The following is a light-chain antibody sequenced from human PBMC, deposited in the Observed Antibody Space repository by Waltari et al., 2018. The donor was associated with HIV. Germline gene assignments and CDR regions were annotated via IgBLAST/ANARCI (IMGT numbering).Light chain of an antibody. J-gene: IGLJ2*01. CDR2: GDD. V-gene: IGLV3-25*03. CDR1: VLSNQY. CDR3: QSRDISGTHVV. Sequence: SHGLTQPPSVSVSPGQTAEITCSGDVLSNQYAFWYQHKAGQAPGILICGDDEMPSEVPERFSGSSSGATVALTISGVQAEDEADYYCQSRDISGTHVVFGGGTKLTVL.